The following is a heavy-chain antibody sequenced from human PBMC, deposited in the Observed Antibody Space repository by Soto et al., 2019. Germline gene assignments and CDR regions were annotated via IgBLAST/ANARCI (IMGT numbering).Heavy chain of an antibody. CDR1: GGSIGSSSYY. CDR3: GDYCSTYYCYDCFDP. J-gene: IGHJ5*02. CDR2: LYYTGPT. D-gene: IGHD2-2*01. V-gene: IGHV4-39*01. Sequence: PSDPLSLTCIVSGGSIGSSSYYFCWIRQPPRKGLECIGNLYYTGPTYDTSSLKSRVTISADKSQNQFSLRLSSVNAADTAVYYCGDYCSTYYCYDCFDPWGQGTRVTVSS.